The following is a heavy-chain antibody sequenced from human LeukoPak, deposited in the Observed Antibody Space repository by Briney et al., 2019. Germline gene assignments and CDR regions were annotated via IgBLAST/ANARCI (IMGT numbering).Heavy chain of an antibody. CDR3: AKVPYDSSGYYDY. CDR1: GISLSNFG. CDR2: IRYDGSDK. D-gene: IGHD3-22*01. Sequence: GGSLRLSCAASGISLSNFGMHWVRQAPGKGLEWVAFIRYDGSDKYYADSVKGRFTISRDISKNTLFLQMNSLRAEDTAVYYCAKVPYDSSGYYDYWGQGTLVTVSS. J-gene: IGHJ4*02. V-gene: IGHV3-30*02.